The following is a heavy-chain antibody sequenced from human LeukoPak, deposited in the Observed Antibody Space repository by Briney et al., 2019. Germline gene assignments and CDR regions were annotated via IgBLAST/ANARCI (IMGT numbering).Heavy chain of an antibody. D-gene: IGHD3-10*01. CDR1: GGTFSSYA. CDR2: IIPIFGTA. CDR3: ARGPDYYGSGRSNYYYGMDV. V-gene: IGHV1-69*13. J-gene: IGHJ6*02. Sequence: SVKVSCKASGGTFSSYAISWVRQAPGQGLEWMGGIIPIFGTANYAQKFQSRVTITADESTSTAYMELSSLRSEDTAVYYCARGPDYYGSGRSNYYYGMDVWGQGTTVTVSS.